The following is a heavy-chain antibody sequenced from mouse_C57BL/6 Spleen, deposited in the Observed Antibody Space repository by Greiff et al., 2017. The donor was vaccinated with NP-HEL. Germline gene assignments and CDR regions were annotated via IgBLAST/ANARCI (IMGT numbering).Heavy chain of an antibody. D-gene: IGHD2-3*01. Sequence: QVQLKQPGTELVKPGASVKLSCKASGYTFTSYWMHWVKQRPGQGLEWIGNINPSNGGTNYNEKFKSKATLTVDKSSSTADMQLSSLTSEDSAVYYCAREGWLLHYAMDYWGEGTSVTVSS. CDR2: INPSNGGT. CDR1: GYTFTSYW. J-gene: IGHJ4*01. V-gene: IGHV1-53*01. CDR3: AREGWLLHYAMDY.